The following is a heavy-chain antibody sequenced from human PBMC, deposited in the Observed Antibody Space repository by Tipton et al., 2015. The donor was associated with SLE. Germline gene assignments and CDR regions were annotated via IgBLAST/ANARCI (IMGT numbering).Heavy chain of an antibody. V-gene: IGHV3-21*04. Sequence: SLRLSCAASGFTFSSYSMNWVRQAPGKGLEWVSSISSSSSYIYYADSVKGRFTISRDNAKNSLYLQMNSLRAEDTAVYYCARAHEIMVVFDYWGQGTLVTVSS. CDR3: ARAHEIMVVFDY. CDR1: GFTFSSYS. J-gene: IGHJ4*02. D-gene: IGHD2-15*01. CDR2: ISSSSSYI.